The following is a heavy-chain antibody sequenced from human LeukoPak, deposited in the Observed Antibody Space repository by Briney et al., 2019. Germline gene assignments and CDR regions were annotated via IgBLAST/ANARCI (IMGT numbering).Heavy chain of an antibody. CDR1: NDSITSGAYY. J-gene: IGHJ4*02. Sequence: SETLSLTCTVSNDSITSGAYYWTWIRQHPGKGLEWIGYIYYSGSTYYNPSLKSRISMSVDTSKNQFSLKLNSVTAADTAVYYCARDATVGQLVYYFDYWGQGTLVTVSS. D-gene: IGHD6-6*01. CDR2: IYYSGST. V-gene: IGHV4-31*03. CDR3: ARDATVGQLVYYFDY.